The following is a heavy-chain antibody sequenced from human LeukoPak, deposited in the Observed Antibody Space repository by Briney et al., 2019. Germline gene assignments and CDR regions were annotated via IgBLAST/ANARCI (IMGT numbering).Heavy chain of an antibody. CDR3: ARPTGYSGYDFVY. D-gene: IGHD5-12*01. V-gene: IGHV4-59*08. Sequence: PSETLSLTCTVSGDSMNNYYWSWIRQPPGKGMDYIGSIDYRGSTKYNPSLKSRVTISADTSKNQFSLGLSSVTAADTAVYFCARPTGYSGYDFVYWGQGTLVTVSS. J-gene: IGHJ4*02. CDR2: IDYRGST. CDR1: GDSMNNYY.